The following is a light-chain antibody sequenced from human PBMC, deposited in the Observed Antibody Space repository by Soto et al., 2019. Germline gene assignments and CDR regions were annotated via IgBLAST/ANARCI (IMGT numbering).Light chain of an antibody. CDR3: QHYNNWPPWT. CDR1: QSVSSN. J-gene: IGKJ1*01. CDR2: GAS. Sequence: EIVMTQSPATLSVSPGERASLSCRASQSVSSNLAWYQQKPGQAPRLLIYGASTRATGIPARFIGSGSGTEFTLNISSLQSEDFAVYYCQHYNNWPPWTFGQGTKVEIK. V-gene: IGKV3-15*01.